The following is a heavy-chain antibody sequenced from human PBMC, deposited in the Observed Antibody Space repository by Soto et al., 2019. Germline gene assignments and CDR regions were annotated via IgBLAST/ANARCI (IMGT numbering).Heavy chain of an antibody. CDR2: IIPIFGTA. J-gene: IGHJ6*02. V-gene: IGHV1-69*13. D-gene: IGHD1-1*01. CDR1: GGTFSSYA. CDR3: ASDLERTYYYYGMDV. Sequence: SVKVSCKASGGTFSSYAISWVRQAPGQGLEWMGGIIPIFGTANYAQKFQGRVTITADESTSTAYMELSSLRSEDTAVYYCASDLERTYYYYGMDVWGQGTTVTVSS.